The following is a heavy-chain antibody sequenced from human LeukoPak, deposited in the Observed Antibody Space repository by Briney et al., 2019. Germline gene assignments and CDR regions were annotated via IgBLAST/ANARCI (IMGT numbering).Heavy chain of an antibody. J-gene: IGHJ4*02. D-gene: IGHD6-13*01. Sequence: GGSLRLSCAASGFTFSSYAMTWVRQAPGKGLEWISGISGSGDDTYYADSVKGRFTISRDNSKNTLYLQMDSRRAEDTAVYYCAKGNGRTAAAAPFDYWGQETLVTISS. CDR3: AKGNGRTAAAAPFDY. CDR2: ISGSGDDT. V-gene: IGHV3-23*01. CDR1: GFTFSSYA.